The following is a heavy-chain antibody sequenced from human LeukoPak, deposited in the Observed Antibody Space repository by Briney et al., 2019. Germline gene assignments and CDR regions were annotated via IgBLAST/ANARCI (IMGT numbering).Heavy chain of an antibody. Sequence: SETLSLTCTVSGYSISSGDYWGWIRQPPGKGLEWIGSIYHSGRTYYNPSLKSRVTISVDTSKNQVSLILTSVTAADTAVYYCAKDDAWGRYQHWGQGTLVTVSS. CDR1: GYSISSGDY. D-gene: IGHD3-16*01. CDR3: AKDDAWGRYQH. V-gene: IGHV4-38-2*02. J-gene: IGHJ1*01. CDR2: IYHSGRT.